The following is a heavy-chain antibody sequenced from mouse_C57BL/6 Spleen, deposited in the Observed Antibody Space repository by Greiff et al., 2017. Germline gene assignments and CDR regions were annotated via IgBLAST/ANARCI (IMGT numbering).Heavy chain of an antibody. CDR2: IYPRSGNT. D-gene: IGHD1-1*01. V-gene: IGHV1-81*01. Sequence: VQLQQSGAELVRPGASVKLSCKASGYTFTSDGISWVKQRTGQGLEWIGEIYPRSGNTYYNEKFKGKATLTADKSSSAAYMELRSLTSEDSAVYCCARRHYYGSSYVWYFDGWGTGTTVTVSS. CDR3: ARRHYYGSSYVWYFDG. CDR1: GYTFTSDG. J-gene: IGHJ1*03.